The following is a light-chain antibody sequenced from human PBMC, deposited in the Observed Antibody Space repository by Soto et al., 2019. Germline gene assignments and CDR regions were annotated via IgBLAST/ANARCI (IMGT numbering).Light chain of an antibody. CDR2: GAS. J-gene: IGKJ1*01. CDR1: QSVNIY. V-gene: IGKV3D-15*01. Sequence: ELGMKKSAARRSGTPGGRATLSCRASQSVNIYLAWYQQKPGQAPRLLILGASYRATGIPARFSGSGSGTEFTLSICSLQSEDFAVYRCQQYYNWWTLGQGTKVDIK. CDR3: QQYYNWWT.